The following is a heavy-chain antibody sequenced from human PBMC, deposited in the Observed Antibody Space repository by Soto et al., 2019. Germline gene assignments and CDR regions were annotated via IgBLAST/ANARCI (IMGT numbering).Heavy chain of an antibody. D-gene: IGHD3-3*01. V-gene: IGHV4-59*01. CDR3: ARDGAGFYDFWSGYPVSWFDP. J-gene: IGHJ5*02. Sequence: SETLSLTCTVSGGSISSYYWSWIRQPPGKGLEWIGYIYYSGSTNYNPSLKSRFTISVDTSKNQFSLKLSSVTAADTAVYYCARDGAGFYDFWSGYPVSWFDPWGQGTLVTVSS. CDR2: IYYSGST. CDR1: GGSISSYY.